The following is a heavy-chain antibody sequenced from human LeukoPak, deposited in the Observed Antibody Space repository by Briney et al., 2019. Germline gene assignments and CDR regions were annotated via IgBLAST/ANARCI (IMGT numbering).Heavy chain of an antibody. V-gene: IGHV3-21*01. CDR2: ISSSSSYI. D-gene: IGHD3-10*01. Sequence: GGSLRLSCAASGFTFSSYSMNWVRQAPGKGLEWVSSISSSSSYIYYADSVKGRFTISRDNAKNSLYLQMNSLRAEDTAVYYCARDLPITMVRGVIPIDYWGQGTLVTVSS. CDR1: GFTFSSYS. CDR3: ARDLPITMVRGVIPIDY. J-gene: IGHJ4*02.